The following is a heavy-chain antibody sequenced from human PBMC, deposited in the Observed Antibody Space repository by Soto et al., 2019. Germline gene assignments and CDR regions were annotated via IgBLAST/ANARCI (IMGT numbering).Heavy chain of an antibody. CDR3: ARIGYSYSPFDY. CDR1: GYSFSSYS. Sequence: GESLKISCEVSGYSFSSYSIGWVRQMPGKGLEWMGIIYPGDSETRYSPSFRGQVTISVDKTISSAYLQWSSLKASDSAMYFCARIGYSYSPFDYWGQGTLVTVSS. J-gene: IGHJ4*02. D-gene: IGHD4-4*01. CDR2: IYPGDSET. V-gene: IGHV5-51*01.